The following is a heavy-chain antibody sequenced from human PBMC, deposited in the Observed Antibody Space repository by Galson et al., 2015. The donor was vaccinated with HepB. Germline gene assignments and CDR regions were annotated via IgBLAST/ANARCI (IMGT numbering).Heavy chain of an antibody. D-gene: IGHD6-19*01. V-gene: IGHV3-48*01. Sequence: SLRLSCAASGFTFSSYAMSWVRQAPGKGLEWASYISSSNSTIYYADSVQGRFTISRDNVKKSLYLQMNSLRAEDTAVYYCARAFVTSGRDAAGYWGQGTLDTVSS. CDR2: ISSSNSTI. CDR1: GFTFSSYA. CDR3: ARAFVTSGRDAAGY. J-gene: IGHJ4*02.